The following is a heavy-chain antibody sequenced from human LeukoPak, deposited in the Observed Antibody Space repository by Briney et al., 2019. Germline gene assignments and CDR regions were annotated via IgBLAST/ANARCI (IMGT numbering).Heavy chain of an antibody. CDR1: GLSFSDLW. CDR2: IKKDGTEK. CDR3: EAYGSV. J-gene: IGHJ4*02. Sequence: GGSLRLSCTASGLSFSDLWLIWVRQAPGRGLEWVANIKKDGTEKNYVDSVRGRFTISRDNAQNSLYLQMNNLRAEDTAIYYCEAYGSVWGQGTLVIVSS. D-gene: IGHD3-10*01. V-gene: IGHV3-7*03.